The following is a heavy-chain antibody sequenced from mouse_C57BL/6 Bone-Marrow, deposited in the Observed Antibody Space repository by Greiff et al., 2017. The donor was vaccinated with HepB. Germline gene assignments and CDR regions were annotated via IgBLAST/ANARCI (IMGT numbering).Heavy chain of an antibody. J-gene: IGHJ1*03. CDR3: ARLSYYYGSRSSYWYFDV. D-gene: IGHD1-1*01. CDR1: GYTFTSYW. V-gene: IGHV1-64*01. Sequence: QVQLQQPGAELVKPGASVKLSCKASGYTFTSYWMHWVKQRPGQGLEWIGMIHPNSGSTNYNEKFKSKATLTVDKSSSTAYMQLSSLTSEDSAVYYCARLSYYYGSRSSYWYFDVWGTGTTVTVSS. CDR2: IHPNSGST.